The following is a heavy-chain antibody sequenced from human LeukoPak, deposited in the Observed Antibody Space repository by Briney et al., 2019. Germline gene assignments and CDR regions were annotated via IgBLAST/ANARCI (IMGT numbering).Heavy chain of an antibody. J-gene: IGHJ4*02. Sequence: GGSLRLSCAASGFAFNNFGMHWVRQAPGKGLEWVAVISFDGANKHYADSVRGRFSISRDNSKNTLYLQMNSLTTEDKAVYYCAREGSIPEYDSSPFFDYWGQGTLVTVSS. CDR3: AREGSIPEYDSSPFFDY. V-gene: IGHV3-30*05. CDR2: ISFDGANK. D-gene: IGHD6-6*01. CDR1: GFAFNNFG.